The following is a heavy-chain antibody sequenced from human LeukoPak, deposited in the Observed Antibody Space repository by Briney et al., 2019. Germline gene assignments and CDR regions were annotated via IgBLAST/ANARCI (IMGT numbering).Heavy chain of an antibody. CDR1: GGSISGYY. D-gene: IGHD5-24*01. V-gene: IGHV4-59*08. CDR2: IYYSGST. Sequence: SETLSLTCTVSGGSISGYYWSWIRQPPGKGLEWIGYIYYSGSTNYNPSLKSRVTISVDTSKNQFSLRLSSVTAADTAVYYCARNYHHWFDPWGLGTLVTVSS. J-gene: IGHJ5*02. CDR3: ARNYHHWFDP.